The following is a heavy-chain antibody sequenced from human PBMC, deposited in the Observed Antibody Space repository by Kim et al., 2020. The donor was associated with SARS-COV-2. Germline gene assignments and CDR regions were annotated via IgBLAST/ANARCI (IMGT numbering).Heavy chain of an antibody. V-gene: IGHV3-23*01. CDR2: ISGSGGST. Sequence: GGSLRLSCAASGFTFSSYAMSWVRQAPGKGLEWVSAISGSGGSTYYADSVKGRFTISRDNSKNTLYLQMNSLRAEDTAVYYCATSPQWLRFYYFDYWGQGTLVTVSS. D-gene: IGHD5-12*01. CDR3: ATSPQWLRFYYFDY. J-gene: IGHJ4*02. CDR1: GFTFSSYA.